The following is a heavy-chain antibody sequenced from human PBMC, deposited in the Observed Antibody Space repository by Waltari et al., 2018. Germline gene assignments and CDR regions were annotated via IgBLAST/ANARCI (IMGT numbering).Heavy chain of an antibody. CDR1: GGTFSRYA. D-gene: IGHD1-20*01. V-gene: IGHV1-69*13. Sequence: QVQLVQSGAEVKKPGSSVKVSCKASGGTFSRYAISWVRQAPGQGLEWMGRISPIFGTANYAQKFQGRVTITADKSTSTAYMELSSLRSEDTAVYYCARSPSRLTGTTGLGGWFDPWGQGTLVTVSS. CDR2: ISPIFGTA. CDR3: ARSPSRLTGTTGLGGWFDP. J-gene: IGHJ5*02.